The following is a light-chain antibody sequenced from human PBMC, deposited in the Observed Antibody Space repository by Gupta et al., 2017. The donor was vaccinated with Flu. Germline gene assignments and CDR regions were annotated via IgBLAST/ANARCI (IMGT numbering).Light chain of an antibody. J-gene: IGKJ1*01. V-gene: IGKV1-5*03. CDR2: TAS. CDR1: QSISAW. CDR3: HQYNTYPWT. Sequence: DIQMTQSPSTLSASVGDRVTITCRASQSISAWLAWYQQKPGKAPKLLIYTASTLESGVPSRFSGSGFGTEFTLTISSLQPDDFATYYCHQYNTYPWTFGQGTKVEIK.